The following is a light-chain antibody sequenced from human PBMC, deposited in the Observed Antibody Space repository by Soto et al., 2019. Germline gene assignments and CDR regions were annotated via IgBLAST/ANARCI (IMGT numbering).Light chain of an antibody. Sequence: EIVLTQSPGTLSLSPGERATLSCRTSQSLCGNYLARYQQKPGQAPRLLICGVSSSATGIQDRFSGSGSGTDITSTVNRREPQDFAVYYCLRCGSSPYSLGGGTKLDIK. J-gene: IGKJ2*03. CDR1: QSLCGNY. CDR2: GVS. V-gene: IGKV3-20*01. CDR3: LRCGSSPYS.